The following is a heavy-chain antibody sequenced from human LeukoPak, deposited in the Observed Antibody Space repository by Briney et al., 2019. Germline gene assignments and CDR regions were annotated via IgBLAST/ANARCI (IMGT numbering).Heavy chain of an antibody. D-gene: IGHD3-22*01. CDR1: GYTFTGYH. J-gene: IGHJ4*02. Sequence: ASVKVSCKASGYTFTGYHIHWVRQAPGQGLEWMGRINPNSGGTNYAQKFQGRVTMTRDTSISTAYMELGRLRSDDTAVYYCARDQSGAYYYDSSGYSFDYWGQGTLVTVSS. CDR2: INPNSGGT. CDR3: ARDQSGAYYYDSSGYSFDY. V-gene: IGHV1-2*06.